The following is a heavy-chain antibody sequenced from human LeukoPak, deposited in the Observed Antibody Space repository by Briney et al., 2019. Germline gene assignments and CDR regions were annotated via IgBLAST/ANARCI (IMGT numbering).Heavy chain of an antibody. Sequence: ASVKVSCTASGGTFSSYAIRWVRQAPGQGLEWMGWINPNSGGTNYAQKFQGRVTMTRDTSISTAYMELSRLRSDDTAVYYCARTRGATTGGWFDPWGQGTLVTVSS. D-gene: IGHD1-26*01. V-gene: IGHV1-2*02. CDR2: INPNSGGT. CDR3: ARTRGATTGGWFDP. CDR1: GGTFSSYA. J-gene: IGHJ5*02.